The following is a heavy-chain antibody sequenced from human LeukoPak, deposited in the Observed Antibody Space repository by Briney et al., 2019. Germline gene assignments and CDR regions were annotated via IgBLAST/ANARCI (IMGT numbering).Heavy chain of an antibody. V-gene: IGHV3-48*03. CDR3: ARVPWNARDAFDI. Sequence: GGSLRLSCAASGFTFSSYEMNWVRQAPGKVLEWVSYISSSGSTIYYADSVKGRFTISRDNAKNSLYLQMNSLRAEDTAVYYCARVPWNARDAFDIWGQGTMVTVSS. CDR1: GFTFSSYE. J-gene: IGHJ3*02. D-gene: IGHD1-1*01. CDR2: ISSSGSTI.